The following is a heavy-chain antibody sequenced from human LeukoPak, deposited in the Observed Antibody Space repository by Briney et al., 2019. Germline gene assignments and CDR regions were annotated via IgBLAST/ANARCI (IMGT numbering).Heavy chain of an antibody. D-gene: IGHD4-23*01. Sequence: PSETLSLTCAVYGGSFSGYYWSWIRQPPGKGLEWIGEINHSGSTYYNPSLKSRVTISVDTSKNQFSLKLISVTAADTAVYYCARGDYGGRIVPLDTWGQGTLVTVSS. J-gene: IGHJ5*02. CDR1: GGSFSGYY. CDR2: INHSGST. CDR3: ARGDYGGRIVPLDT. V-gene: IGHV4-34*01.